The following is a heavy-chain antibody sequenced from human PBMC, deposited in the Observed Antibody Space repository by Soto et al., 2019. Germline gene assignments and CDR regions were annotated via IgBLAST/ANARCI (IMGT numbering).Heavy chain of an antibody. D-gene: IGHD1-1*01. V-gene: IGHV2-5*02. Sequence: ITLKAAGPTLVKPTQTLTLTCSFSGFSLTTYGVGVGWVRQPPGKALEWLALTYWDYDNRYNPSLKSRLSTTKDTSKNQVVLTMTNMDPADTATYFCAHRLTLVSTWNFGAFDFWGQGTLVTVTS. CDR1: GFSLTTYGVG. CDR3: AHRLTLVSTWNFGAFDF. CDR2: TYWDYDN. J-gene: IGHJ3*01.